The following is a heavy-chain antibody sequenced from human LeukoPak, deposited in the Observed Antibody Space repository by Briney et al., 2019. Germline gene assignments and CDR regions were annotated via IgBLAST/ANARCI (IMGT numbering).Heavy chain of an antibody. V-gene: IGHV1-2*02. CDR2: INPNSGGT. CDR1: GYTFTGYY. J-gene: IGHJ4*02. Sequence: ASVKVSCKASGYTFTGYYMHWVRQAPGQGLEWMGWINPNSGGTYYAQKFQGRVTMTSDTSISTAYMELSRLRSDNTAVYYCARHLYGGTSATFDYWGQGTLVTVSS. CDR3: ARHLYGGTSATFDY. D-gene: IGHD4-23*01.